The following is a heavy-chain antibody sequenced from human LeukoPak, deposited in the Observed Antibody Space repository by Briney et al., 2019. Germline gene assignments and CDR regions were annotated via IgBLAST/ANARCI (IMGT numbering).Heavy chain of an antibody. V-gene: IGHV4-59*01. CDR3: ARGVRAGGYPYFDA. J-gene: IGHJ4*02. D-gene: IGHD5-12*01. Sequence: SEALSLTCTVSGGSISSYYWSWIRQPPGKGLEWIAYIYNSGSANYNPSLRSRVTTSVDTSKNQFSLKLTSVTAADTAVYFCARGVRAGGYPYFDAWGQGTLVSVSS. CDR1: GGSISSYY. CDR2: IYNSGSA.